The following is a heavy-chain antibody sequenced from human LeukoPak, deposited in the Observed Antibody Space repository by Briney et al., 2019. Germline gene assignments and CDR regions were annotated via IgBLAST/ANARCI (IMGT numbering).Heavy chain of an antibody. CDR3: AREKDYGDYIDF. CDR2: VSSDGINK. D-gene: IGHD4-17*01. CDR1: GFTFNEYA. V-gene: IGHV3-30-3*01. Sequence: GRSLSLSCAASGFTFNEYAIHWVRQAPGKGLEWVAVVSSDGINKYYADSVKGRFTISRDNSKNTLYLQMNSPRPEDTAVYYCAREKDYGDYIDFWGQGTLVTVSS. J-gene: IGHJ4*02.